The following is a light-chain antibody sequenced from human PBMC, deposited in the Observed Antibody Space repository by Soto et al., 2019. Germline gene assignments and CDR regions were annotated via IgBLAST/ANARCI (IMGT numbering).Light chain of an antibody. CDR2: DAS. Sequence: DIQMTQSPSTLSASVGDRVTITCRASQSISSWLAWYQQKPGKAPKLLIYDASSLESGVPSRFSGSGSGTEFTLTISSLQPDDFAVYYCQQYTNWPKTFGQGTKVDIK. J-gene: IGKJ1*01. CDR1: QSISSW. CDR3: QQYTNWPKT. V-gene: IGKV1-5*01.